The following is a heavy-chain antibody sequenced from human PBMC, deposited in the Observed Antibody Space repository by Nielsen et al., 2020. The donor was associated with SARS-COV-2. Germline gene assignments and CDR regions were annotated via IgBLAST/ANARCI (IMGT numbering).Heavy chain of an antibody. CDR3: ARNNKGYCSGGSCYYYYGMDV. V-gene: IGHV4-59*08. J-gene: IGHJ6*02. Sequence: ESLKISCTVSGGSISSYYWSWIRQPPGKGLEWIGYIYYSGSTNYNPSLKSRVTISVDTSKNQFSLKLSSVTAADTAVYYCARNNKGYCSGGSCYYYYGMDVWGQGTTVTVSS. D-gene: IGHD2-15*01. CDR2: IYYSGST. CDR1: GGSISSYY.